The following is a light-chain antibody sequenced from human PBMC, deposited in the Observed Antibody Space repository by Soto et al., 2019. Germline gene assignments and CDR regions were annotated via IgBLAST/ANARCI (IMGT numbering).Light chain of an antibody. CDR3: KHYDSWSPFT. V-gene: IGKV3-15*01. CDR1: QSIYRR. CDR2: DAS. Sequence: EIVMTQSPVTLSVSPRERATLSCRASQSIYRRVAWYQQKPGQSPRLLISDASIRATGIPARFSGSGPGTEFNLTISSPQSEDFAVYYCKHYDSWSPFTFGGGTKVESK. J-gene: IGKJ4*02.